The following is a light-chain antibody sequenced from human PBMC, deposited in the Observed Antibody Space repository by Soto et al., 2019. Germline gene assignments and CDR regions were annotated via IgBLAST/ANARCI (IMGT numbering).Light chain of an antibody. J-gene: IGKJ1*01. V-gene: IGKV1-6*01. CDR1: QDIRNE. CDR2: AAS. CDR3: LQDYNYPRT. Sequence: AIQMTQSPSSLSASVGDRVTITCRASQDIRNELAWYQHNPGKAPKLPIYAASYLQGGVPSRFRGAGSGTDFTLTISSLQPEDFATYYCLQDYNYPRTFGQGTKVEIK.